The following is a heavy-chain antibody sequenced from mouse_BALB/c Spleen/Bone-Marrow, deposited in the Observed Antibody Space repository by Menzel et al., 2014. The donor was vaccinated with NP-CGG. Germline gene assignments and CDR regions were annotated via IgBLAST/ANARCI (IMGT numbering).Heavy chain of an antibody. Sequence: QVQLQQSGAELVRPGTSVKISCKASGYTFTNYWLGWVKQRPGPGLEGIGDIYPGGGYTNYNEKFKGKATLTADTSSSTAYMQLSSLTSEDAAVYFCAREVRRYFDVWGAGTTVTVSS. J-gene: IGHJ1*01. CDR1: GYTFTNYW. CDR2: IYPGGGYT. CDR3: AREVRRYFDV. V-gene: IGHV1-63*02. D-gene: IGHD2-14*01.